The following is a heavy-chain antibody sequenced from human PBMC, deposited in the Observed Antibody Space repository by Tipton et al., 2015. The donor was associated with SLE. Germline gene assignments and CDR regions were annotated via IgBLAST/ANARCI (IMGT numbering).Heavy chain of an antibody. CDR1: GFTFSSYG. Sequence: SLRLSCAASGFTFSSYGMHWVRQAPGKGLEWVSYISSSGSTIYYADSVKGRFTISRDNAKNSVYLQMNSLRAEDTAVYYCARDRTYYYDSDYWGQGILVTVSS. V-gene: IGHV3-48*04. CDR3: ARDRTYYYDSDY. D-gene: IGHD3-22*01. J-gene: IGHJ4*02. CDR2: ISSSGSTI.